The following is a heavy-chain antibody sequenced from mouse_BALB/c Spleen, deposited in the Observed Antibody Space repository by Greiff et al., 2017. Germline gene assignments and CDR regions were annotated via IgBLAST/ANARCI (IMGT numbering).Heavy chain of an antibody. CDR3: ARDLRLRAMDY. V-gene: IGHV5-6-5*01. CDR1: GFTFSSYA. D-gene: IGHD1-2*01. J-gene: IGHJ4*01. Sequence: DVHLVESGGGLVKPGGSLKLSCAASGFTFSSYAMSWVRQTPEKRLEWVASISSGGSTYYPDSVKGRFTISRDNARNILYLQMSSLRSEDTAMYYCARDLRLRAMDYWGQGTSVTVSS. CDR2: ISSGGST.